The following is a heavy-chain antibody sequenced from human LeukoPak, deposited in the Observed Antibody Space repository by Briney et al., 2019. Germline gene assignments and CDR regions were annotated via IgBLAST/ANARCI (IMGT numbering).Heavy chain of an antibody. CDR1: GFTFSRYW. D-gene: IGHD5-18*01. Sequence: GGSLRLSCAASGFTFSRYWIHWVRQAPGKGLEWVSGISWNSGSIGYADSVKGRFTISRDNAKNSLYLQMNSLRAEDTALYYCAKERAHVDTANYYYYGMDVWGQGTTVTVSS. CDR2: ISWNSGSI. CDR3: AKERAHVDTANYYYYGMDV. J-gene: IGHJ6*02. V-gene: IGHV3-9*01.